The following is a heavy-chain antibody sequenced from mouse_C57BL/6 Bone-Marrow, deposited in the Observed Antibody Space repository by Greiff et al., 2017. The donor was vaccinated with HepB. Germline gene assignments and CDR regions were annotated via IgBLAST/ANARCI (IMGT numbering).Heavy chain of an antibody. CDR3: ARDLHFDY. Sequence: DVKLVESGGGLVKPGGSLKLSCAASGFTFSDYGMHWVRQAPEKGLEWVAYISSGSSTIYYADTVKGRVTISRDNAKNTLFLQMTSLRSEDTAMYFYARDLHFDYWGQGTTLTVSS. J-gene: IGHJ2*01. CDR2: ISSGSSTI. V-gene: IGHV5-17*01. CDR1: GFTFSDYG.